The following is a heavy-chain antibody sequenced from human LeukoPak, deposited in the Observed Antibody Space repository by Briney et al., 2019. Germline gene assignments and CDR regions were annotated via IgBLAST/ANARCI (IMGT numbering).Heavy chain of an antibody. CDR2: IYTSGST. J-gene: IGHJ6*02. Sequence: SETLSLTCTVSGGSISSYYWSWIRQPAGKGLEWIGRIYTSGSTNYNPSLKSRVTMSVDTSKNQFSLKLSSVTAADTAVYYCARDRITIFGVVNLNYYYYGMDVWGQGTTVTVSS. D-gene: IGHD3-3*01. V-gene: IGHV4-4*07. CDR3: ARDRITIFGVVNLNYYYYGMDV. CDR1: GGSISSYY.